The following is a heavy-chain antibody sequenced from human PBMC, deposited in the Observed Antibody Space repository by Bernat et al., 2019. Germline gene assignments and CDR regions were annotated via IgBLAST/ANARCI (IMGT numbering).Heavy chain of an antibody. CDR1: GFTFSTYA. Sequence: EVQLLESGGGLVQPGGSLRLSCAASGFTFSTYAMSWVRQAPGKGLEWVSAISGSGGSTYYADSVKGRFTISRDNSKNTLYLQMNSLRAEDTAVYYCARILTLAAAGTGLYYGMDVWGQGTTVTVSS. V-gene: IGHV3-23*01. CDR3: ARILTLAAAGTGLYYGMDV. J-gene: IGHJ6*02. CDR2: ISGSGGST. D-gene: IGHD6-13*01.